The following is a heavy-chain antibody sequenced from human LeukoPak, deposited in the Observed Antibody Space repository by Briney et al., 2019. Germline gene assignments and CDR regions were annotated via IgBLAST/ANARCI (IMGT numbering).Heavy chain of an antibody. V-gene: IGHV3-21*01. J-gene: IGHJ4*02. D-gene: IGHD3-10*01. CDR2: ISSSSSYI. CDR3: ARAMVRGAPVGGLVYGY. Sequence: PGGSLRLSCAASGFPFSSYSMNWVRQAPGKGLEWVSSISSSSSYIYYADSVKGRFTISRDNAKNSLYLQMNSLRAEDTAVYYCARAMVRGAPVGGLVYGYWGQGTLVTVSS. CDR1: GFPFSSYS.